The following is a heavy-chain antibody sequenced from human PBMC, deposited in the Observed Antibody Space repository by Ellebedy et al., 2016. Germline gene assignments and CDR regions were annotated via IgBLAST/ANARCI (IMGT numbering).Heavy chain of an antibody. CDR3: ARYGLSGTFDY. Sequence: GESLKISCAASGFTFSSFAMNWVRQAPGKGLEWVSSISSTGTYIYYADSVKGRFTISRDNAKNSLFLQMNSLRNEDTAVYYCARYGLSGTFDYWGQGTPVTVSS. CDR1: GFTFSSFA. D-gene: IGHD3-10*01. J-gene: IGHJ4*02. V-gene: IGHV3-21*01. CDR2: ISSTGTYI.